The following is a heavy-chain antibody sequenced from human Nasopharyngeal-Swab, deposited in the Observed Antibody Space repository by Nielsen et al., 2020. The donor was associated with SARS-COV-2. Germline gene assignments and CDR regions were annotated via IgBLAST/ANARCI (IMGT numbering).Heavy chain of an antibody. CDR2: ISSSGGTI. CDR3: ARDQWFSYYDRYAVVYYYYGMDV. V-gene: IGHV3-11*04. J-gene: IGHJ6*02. D-gene: IGHD3-22*01. Sequence: GESLKISCAASGFTFSDYYMSWIRQAPGKGLEWVSYISSSGGTIYYADSVKGRFTISRDNAKNSLYLQMNSLRAEDTAVYYCARDQWFSYYDRYAVVYYYYGMDVWGQGTTVTVSS. CDR1: GFTFSDYY.